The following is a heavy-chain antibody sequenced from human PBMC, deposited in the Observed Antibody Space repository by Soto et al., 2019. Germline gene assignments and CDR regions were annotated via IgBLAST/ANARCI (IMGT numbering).Heavy chain of an antibody. V-gene: IGHV3-23*01. CDR1: GFSFPDYD. D-gene: IGHD3-10*01. CDR3: AKEGRLRSPAGDYFDS. J-gene: IGHJ4*02. Sequence: GWSLRLACECSGFSFPDYDMNWVRQTPGKGLEWVAAVGRFGNTYYRDSVRGRFTISRDDSRNTVYLQMNRLRVEDTAVYFCAKEGRLRSPAGDYFDSWAQGSLVTVSS. CDR2: VGRFGNT.